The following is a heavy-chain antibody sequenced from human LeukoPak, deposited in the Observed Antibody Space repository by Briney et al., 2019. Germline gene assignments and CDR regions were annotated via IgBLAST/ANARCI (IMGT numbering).Heavy chain of an antibody. D-gene: IGHD4-17*01. CDR1: GGSISSYC. Sequence: PSETLSLTCTVSGGSISSYCLNWIRQSPGKGLEWIGYIYYSGTTKYNPSLKSRVTISVDTSKKQLSLKLSSVTSADTAVYYCARGYGDYSDWFDPWGQGTLVTVSS. J-gene: IGHJ5*02. CDR2: IYYSGTT. CDR3: ARGYGDYSDWFDP. V-gene: IGHV4-59*01.